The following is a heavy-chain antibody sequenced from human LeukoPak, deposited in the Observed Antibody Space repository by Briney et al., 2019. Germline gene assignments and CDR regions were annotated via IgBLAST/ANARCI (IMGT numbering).Heavy chain of an antibody. Sequence: GGSLRLSCAASGFTFSSYYMHWVRQAPGKGLVWDSRINSDGRSTSYAGSVKGRFTISRDNAKNTLYLQMNSLRAEDTAVYYCARGNYYGMDVWGQGTTVTVSS. CDR3: ARGNYYGMDV. J-gene: IGHJ6*02. V-gene: IGHV3-74*01. CDR1: GFTFSSYY. CDR2: INSDGRST.